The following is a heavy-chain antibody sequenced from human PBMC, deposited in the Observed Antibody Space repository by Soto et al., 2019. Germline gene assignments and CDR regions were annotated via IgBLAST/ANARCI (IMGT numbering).Heavy chain of an antibody. CDR1: GFTFDDYA. J-gene: IGHJ3*02. Sequence: GGSLRLSCAASGFTFDDYAMHWVRQAPGKGLEWVSGISWNSGSIGYADSVKGRFTISRDNAKNSLYLQMTSLRAEDTALYYCAKDARGDYYDSSRWGAFDIWGQGTMVTVSS. D-gene: IGHD3-22*01. CDR2: ISWNSGSI. CDR3: AKDARGDYYDSSRWGAFDI. V-gene: IGHV3-9*01.